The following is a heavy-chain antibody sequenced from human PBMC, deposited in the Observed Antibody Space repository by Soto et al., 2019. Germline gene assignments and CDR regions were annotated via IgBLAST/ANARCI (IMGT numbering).Heavy chain of an antibody. Sequence: QVQLQESGPGLVKPSETLSLTCTVSGGSVSSGSYYWSWIRQPPGKGLEWIGYIYYSGSTNYNPSPKSRVTISVDTSKNQFSLKLSSVTAADTAVYYCARSGVWGGYYDYWGQGTLVTVSS. J-gene: IGHJ4*02. D-gene: IGHD3-3*01. CDR3: ARSGVWGGYYDY. CDR2: IYYSGST. CDR1: GGSVSSGSYY. V-gene: IGHV4-61*01.